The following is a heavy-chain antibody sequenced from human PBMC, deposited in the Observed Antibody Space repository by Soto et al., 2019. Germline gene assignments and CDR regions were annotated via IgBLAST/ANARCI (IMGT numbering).Heavy chain of an antibody. CDR1: GYTFTGYY. CDR3: ASSNIAAAPYGMDV. J-gene: IGHJ6*02. Sequence: GASVKVSCKASGYTFTGYYMHWVRQAPGQGLEWMGWINAGNGNTKYSQKFQGRVTITRDTSASTAYMELSSLRSEDTAVYYCASSNIAAAPYGMDVWGQGTTVTVS. D-gene: IGHD6-13*01. CDR2: INAGNGNT. V-gene: IGHV1-3*01.